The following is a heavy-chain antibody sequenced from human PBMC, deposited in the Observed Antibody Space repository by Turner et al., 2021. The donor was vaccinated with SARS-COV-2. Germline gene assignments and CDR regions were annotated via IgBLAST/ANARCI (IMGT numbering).Heavy chain of an antibody. CDR2: IYPGDSDT. V-gene: IGHV5-51*01. Sequence: EVQLVQSGVEVKKPGESLQISCKGSGYIFSSYWIGWVRQMPGKGLEWMGIIYPGDSDTRYSPSFQGQVTISADKSISTAYLQWSSLKASYTATYYCARQKYCSGESCCICGYAFDIWGQGTMVTVS. D-gene: IGHD2-15*01. CDR3: ARQKYCSGESCCICGYAFDI. J-gene: IGHJ3*02. CDR1: GYIFSSYW.